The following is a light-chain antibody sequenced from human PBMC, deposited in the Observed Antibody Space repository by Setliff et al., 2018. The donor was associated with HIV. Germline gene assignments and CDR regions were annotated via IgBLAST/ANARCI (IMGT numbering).Light chain of an antibody. V-gene: IGLV2-23*01. Sequence: QSALTQPASVSGSPGQSITISCTGTSGDVGRYNLVSRYQQQPGKPPKLMIYQASKRPSGVSNRFSGSKSGNTASLTISGLQAEDDGDYYCCSYADSTFYIFGTGTKVTVL. CDR3: CSYADSTFYI. J-gene: IGLJ1*01. CDR1: SGDVGRYNL. CDR2: QAS.